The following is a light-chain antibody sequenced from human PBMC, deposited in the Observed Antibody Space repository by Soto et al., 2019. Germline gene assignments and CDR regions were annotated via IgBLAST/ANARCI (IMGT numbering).Light chain of an antibody. Sequence: DIQMTQSPSTLSASVVDRATISCRASDNINTWVAWYQQKPGKATNLLIYKASTLETGVPSRFTGSGSGTEFTLTISSLEPEEFATYYCQHYNSYSRTFGQGNKVDIK. CDR2: KAS. CDR3: QHYNSYSRT. V-gene: IGKV1-5*03. CDR1: DNINTW. J-gene: IGKJ1*01.